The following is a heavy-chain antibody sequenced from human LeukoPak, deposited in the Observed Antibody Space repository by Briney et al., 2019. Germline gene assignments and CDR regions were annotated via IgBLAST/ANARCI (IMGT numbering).Heavy chain of an antibody. CDR3: ARDLDPVGVVVPAAIKFDP. CDR1: GYSFTSYY. CDR2: INPSGGST. Sequence: ASVKVSCKASGYSFTSYYMHWVRQAPGEGLEWMGIINPSGGSTSYAQKLQGRVTMTTDTSTSTAYMELRSLRSDDTAVYYCARDLDPVGVVVPAAIKFDPWGQGTLVTVSS. D-gene: IGHD2-2*01. V-gene: IGHV1-46*01. J-gene: IGHJ5*02.